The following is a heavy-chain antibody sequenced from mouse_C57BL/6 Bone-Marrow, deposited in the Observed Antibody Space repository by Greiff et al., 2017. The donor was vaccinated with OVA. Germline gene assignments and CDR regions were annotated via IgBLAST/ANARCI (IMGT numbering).Heavy chain of an antibody. CDR3: ERRGYGNPYYAMDY. CDR1: GFTFSSYG. D-gene: IGHD2-10*02. J-gene: IGHJ4*01. V-gene: IGHV5-6*02. CDR2: ISSGGSYT. Sequence: EVKLMESGGDLVKPGGSLKLSCAASGFTFSSYGMSWVRQTPDKRLAWVATISSGGSYTYYPDSVKGRFTISRDNAKNTLYLQMSRLKSEDTAMYYCERRGYGNPYYAMDYWGQGTSVTVSS.